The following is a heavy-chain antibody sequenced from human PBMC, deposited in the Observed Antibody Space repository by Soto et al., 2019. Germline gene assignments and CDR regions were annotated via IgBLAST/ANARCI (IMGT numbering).Heavy chain of an antibody. CDR2: INDYGTTI. J-gene: IGHJ4*02. V-gene: IGHV3-74*01. D-gene: IGHD1-1*01. CDR1: GFNLGSYW. Sequence: EVQLVESGGGLVQPGGSLRLSCAASGFNLGSYWMHWVRQAPGKGLVWVSRINDYGTTINYAVSVEGRFTISRGDAKSEVYLQMNNLRVEDTAVYYCARGGLEPLDYWGKGALVTVSS. CDR3: ARGGLEPLDY.